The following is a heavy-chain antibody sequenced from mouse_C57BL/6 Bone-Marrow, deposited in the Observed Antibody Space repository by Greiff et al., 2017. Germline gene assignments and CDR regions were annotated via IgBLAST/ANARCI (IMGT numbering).Heavy chain of an antibody. CDR3: ARYDGYCTGDFDV. J-gene: IGHJ1*03. Sequence: QVQLQQSGPELVKPGASVKISCKASGYAFSSSWMNWVKQRPGKGLEWIGRIYPGDGDTNYNGKFKGKDTLTADKSSSTAYMQLSSLTSGDSAVYFCARYDGYCTGDFDVWGTGTTVTVSS. CDR2: IYPGDGDT. V-gene: IGHV1-82*01. D-gene: IGHD2-3*01. CDR1: GYAFSSSW.